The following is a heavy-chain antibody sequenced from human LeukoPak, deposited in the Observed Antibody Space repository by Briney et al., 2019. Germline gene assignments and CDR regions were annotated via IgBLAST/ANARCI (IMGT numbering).Heavy chain of an antibody. CDR1: GFTFSSYG. CDR3: AKRASKYGGNSHYFDY. D-gene: IGHD4-23*01. Sequence: GRSLRLSCAASGFTFSSYGMHWVRQAPGKGPEWVAVISYDGSNKYYADSVKGRFTISRDNSKNTLYLQMNSLRAEDTAVYYCAKRASKYGGNSHYFDYWGQGTLVTVSS. V-gene: IGHV3-30*18. CDR2: ISYDGSNK. J-gene: IGHJ4*02.